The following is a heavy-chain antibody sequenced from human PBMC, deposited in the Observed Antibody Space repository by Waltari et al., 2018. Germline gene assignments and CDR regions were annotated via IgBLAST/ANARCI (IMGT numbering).Heavy chain of an antibody. CDR3: ARDPDGFDY. CDR1: GYTFTSYA. V-gene: IGHV1-3*01. J-gene: IGHJ4*02. CDR2: INAGKGNT. Sequence: QVQLVQSGAEVQKPGASVKVSCKASGYTFTSYAMHWVRQAPGQRLEWMGWINAGKGNTTYAQQFQGRVTITRDTSASTAYMELSSLRAEDTAVYYCARDPDGFDYWGQGTLVTFAS.